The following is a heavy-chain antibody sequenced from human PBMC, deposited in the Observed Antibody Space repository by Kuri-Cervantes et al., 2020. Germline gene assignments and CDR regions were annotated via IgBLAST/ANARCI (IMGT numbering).Heavy chain of an antibody. D-gene: IGHD3-10*01. CDR3: VREKSGGYFDY. CDR2: ISAYNGNT. Sequence: ASVKVSCKASGYTFTSYGISWVRQAPGQGLEWMGWISAYNGNTNYAQKLQGRVTMTTDTSTSTAYMELSSLTSEDTAVYYCVREKSGGYFDYWGQGTLVTVSS. V-gene: IGHV1-18*01. J-gene: IGHJ4*02. CDR1: GYTFTSYG.